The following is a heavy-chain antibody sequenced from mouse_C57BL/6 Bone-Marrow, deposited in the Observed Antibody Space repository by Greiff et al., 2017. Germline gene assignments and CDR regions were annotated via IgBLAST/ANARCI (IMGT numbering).Heavy chain of an antibody. J-gene: IGHJ3*01. CDR1: GYAFSSYW. CDR3: ARGAY. CDR2: IYPGDGDT. Sequence: VKLMESGAELVKPGASVKISCKASGYAFSSYWMNWVKQRPGKSLEWIGQIYPGDGDTNYNGKFKGKAKLTADKSSSTAYMQLSSLTSDDSAVYFCARGAYWGQGTLVTVSA. V-gene: IGHV1-80*01.